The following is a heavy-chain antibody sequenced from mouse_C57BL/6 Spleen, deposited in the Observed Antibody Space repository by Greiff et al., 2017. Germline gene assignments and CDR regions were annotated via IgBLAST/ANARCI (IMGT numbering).Heavy chain of an antibody. CDR1: GFTFSSYA. CDR2: ISDGGSYT. CDR3: ARGGGKLSYYFDY. D-gene: IGHD1-1*01. V-gene: IGHV5-4*03. Sequence: DVMLVESGGGLVKPGGSLKLSCAASGFTFSSYAMSWVRQTPEKRLEWVATISDGGSYTYYPDNVKGRFTISRDNAKNNLYLQMSHLKSEDTAMYYCARGGGKLSYYFDYWGQGTTLTVSS. J-gene: IGHJ2*01.